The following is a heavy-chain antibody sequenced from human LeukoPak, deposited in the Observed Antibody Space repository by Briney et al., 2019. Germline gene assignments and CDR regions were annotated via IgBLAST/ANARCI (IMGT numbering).Heavy chain of an antibody. V-gene: IGHV3-23*01. D-gene: IGHD5-12*01. CDR3: AKESVASANRQYFQH. CDR1: GFTFSSNA. J-gene: IGHJ1*01. Sequence: GGSLRLSCAASGFTFSSNAMSWVRQAPGKGLEWVSAISDSGGSTYYADSVKGRFTISRDNSKNTLYLQMNSLRPEDTAVYYCAKESVASANRQYFQHWGQGTLVTVSS. CDR2: ISDSGGST.